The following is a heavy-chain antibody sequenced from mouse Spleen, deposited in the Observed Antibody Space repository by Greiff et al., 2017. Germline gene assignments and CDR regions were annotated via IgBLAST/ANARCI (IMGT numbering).Heavy chain of an antibody. CDR3: ARDSSGHGGFDY. J-gene: IGHJ2*01. CDR2: INPSNGGT. V-gene: IGHV1-53*01. Sequence: VQLQQSGTELVKPGASVKLSCKASGYTFTSYWMHWVKQRPGQGLEWIGNINPSNGGTNYNEKFKSKATLTVDKSSSTAYMQLSSLTSEDSAVYYCARDSSGHGGFDYWGQGTTLTVSS. D-gene: IGHD3-2*01. CDR1: GYTFTSYW.